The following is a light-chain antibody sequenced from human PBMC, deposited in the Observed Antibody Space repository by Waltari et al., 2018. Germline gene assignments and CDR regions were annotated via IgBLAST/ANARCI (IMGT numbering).Light chain of an antibody. CDR2: EVS. V-gene: IGLV2-14*01. CDR3: NSYTTSYSWV. CDR1: SSDLGHYNY. Sequence: QSALTQPASVSGSPGQSITISCTGTSSDLGHYNYVPWYQHHPGKAPRLIIYEVSNRPSGVSDRFSGSKSGNTASLTISGLQTEDEADYYCNSYTTSYSWVFGGGTKLTVL. J-gene: IGLJ3*02.